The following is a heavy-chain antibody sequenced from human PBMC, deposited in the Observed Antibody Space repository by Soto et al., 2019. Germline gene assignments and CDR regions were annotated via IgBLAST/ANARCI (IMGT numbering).Heavy chain of an antibody. Sequence: XAVKLARKASGYPFTIYAMRCVRQSPGQRLEWMGWINAGNGNTKYSQKFQGRVTITRDTSASTAYMELSSLRSEDTAVYYCGRDRYPRYYGMDVWGQGTTVTVSS. CDR2: INAGNGNT. CDR1: GYPFTIYA. V-gene: IGHV1-3*01. J-gene: IGHJ6*02. CDR3: GRDRYPRYYGMDV. D-gene: IGHD1-20*01.